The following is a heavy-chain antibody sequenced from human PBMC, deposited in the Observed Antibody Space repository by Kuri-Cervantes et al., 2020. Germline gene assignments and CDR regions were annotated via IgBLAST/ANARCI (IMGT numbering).Heavy chain of an antibody. D-gene: IGHD6-19*01. CDR1: GFTFDDYA. CDR2: INWNSVSV. CDR3: AREFPGTAVAGTEGALDI. J-gene: IGHJ3*02. V-gene: IGHV3-9*01. Sequence: GGSLRLSCAASGFTFDDYAMHWVRQAPGKGLEWVSSINWNSVSVGYADSVKGRFTISRDNAKNSLYLQMNSLRAEDTAVYYCAREFPGTAVAGTEGALDIWGQGTKVTVSS.